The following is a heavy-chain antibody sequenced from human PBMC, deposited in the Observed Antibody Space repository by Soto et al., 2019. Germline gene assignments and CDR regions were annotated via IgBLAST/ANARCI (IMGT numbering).Heavy chain of an antibody. CDR1: GASISKSSYY. V-gene: IGHV4-39*01. J-gene: IGHJ5*02. CDR2: MSYSGST. Sequence: ETLSLTCPVSGASISKSSYYWVWIRQPPGKGLEWVGSMSYSGSTYYNPSLKSRVAISVDTSKNQLSLQVSSVTAADTAVYYCSRRAPEGFDPWGQGTMVTVSS. CDR3: SRRAPEGFDP.